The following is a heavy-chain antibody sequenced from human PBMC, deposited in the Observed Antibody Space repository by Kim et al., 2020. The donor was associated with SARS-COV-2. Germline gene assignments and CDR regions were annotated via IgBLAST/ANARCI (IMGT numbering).Heavy chain of an antibody. CDR1: GGSFSGYY. CDR3: ARGSLLMRRGTNWFDP. D-gene: IGHD2-8*01. CDR2: INHSGST. V-gene: IGHV4-34*01. J-gene: IGHJ5*02. Sequence: SETLSLTCAVYGGSFSGYYWSWIRQPPGKGLEWIGEINHSGSTNYNPSLKSRVTISVDTSKNQFSLKLSSVTAADTAVYYCARGSLLMRRGTNWFDPWGQGTLVTVSS.